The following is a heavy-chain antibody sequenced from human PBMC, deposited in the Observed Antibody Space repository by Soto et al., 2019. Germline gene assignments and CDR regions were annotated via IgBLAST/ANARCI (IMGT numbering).Heavy chain of an antibody. V-gene: IGHV5-51*01. Sequence: KVSCKGSGYSFSTYWIGWVRQMPGKGLEWMGIIYPGDSDTTYSPSFQGQVTISADKSISTAYLQWSSLKASDTAMYYCATRSTIADRNYYYYYMDVWGKGTTVTVSS. CDR2: IYPGDSDT. D-gene: IGHD6-6*01. CDR3: ATRSTIADRNYYYYYMDV. J-gene: IGHJ6*03. CDR1: GYSFSTYW.